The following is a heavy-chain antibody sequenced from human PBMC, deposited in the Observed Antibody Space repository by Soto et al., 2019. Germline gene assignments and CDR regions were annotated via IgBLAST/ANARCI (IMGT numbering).Heavy chain of an antibody. J-gene: IGHJ3*02. Sequence: ASVKVSCKASGYTFTGYYMHWVRQAPGQGLEWMGWINPNSGGTNYAQKFQGWVTMTRDTSISTAYMELSRLRSDDTAVYYCARDRHDYGDYAAFAIWGQGTMVTVSS. CDR2: INPNSGGT. D-gene: IGHD4-17*01. CDR3: ARDRHDYGDYAAFAI. V-gene: IGHV1-2*04. CDR1: GYTFTGYY.